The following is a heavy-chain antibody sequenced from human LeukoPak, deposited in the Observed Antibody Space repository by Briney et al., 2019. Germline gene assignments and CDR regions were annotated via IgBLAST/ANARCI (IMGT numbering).Heavy chain of an antibody. D-gene: IGHD1-26*01. CDR1: GFTFSTFA. J-gene: IGHJ4*02. Sequence: GGSLRLSCAASGFTFSTFAMHWVRQAPGKGLEWVALILYDGSNKYYAESVKGRFTISRDNSMNTLYLQMNSLRAEDTAVYSCAKDRLGALLYFDSWGQGTLVTVSS. V-gene: IGHV3-30*04. CDR3: AKDRLGALLYFDS. CDR2: ILYDGSNK.